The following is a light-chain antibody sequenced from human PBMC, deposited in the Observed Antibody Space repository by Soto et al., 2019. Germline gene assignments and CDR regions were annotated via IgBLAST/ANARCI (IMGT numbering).Light chain of an antibody. CDR3: CSYAGSSTCDVV. CDR2: EVS. V-gene: IGLV2-23*02. CDR1: SSDVGSYNL. J-gene: IGLJ2*01. Sequence: QSALTQPASVSGSPGQSITISCTGTSSDVGSYNLVSWYQQHPGKAPKLMIYEVSKRPSGVSNRFSGSKSGNTASLTISGLQEEDEADYYCCSYAGSSTCDVVFGGGTKLTVL.